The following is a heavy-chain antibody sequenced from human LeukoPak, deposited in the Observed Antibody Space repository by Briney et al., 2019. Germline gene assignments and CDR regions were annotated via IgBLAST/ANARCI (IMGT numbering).Heavy chain of an antibody. J-gene: IGHJ1*01. CDR2: IYSGGST. Sequence: GGSLRLSCAASGFTVSSNYMSWVRQAPGKGLEWVSVIYSGGSTYYADSVKGRFTISRDNSKNTLYLQMNSLRAEDTAVYYCARDRAESLGLWYWGQGTLVTVSS. CDR3: ARDRAESLGLWY. D-gene: IGHD2-8*02. V-gene: IGHV3-53*01. CDR1: GFTVSSNY.